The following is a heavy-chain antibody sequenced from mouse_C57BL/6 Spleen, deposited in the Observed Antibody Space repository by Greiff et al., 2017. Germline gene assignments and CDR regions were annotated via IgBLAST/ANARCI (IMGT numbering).Heavy chain of an antibody. J-gene: IGHJ2*01. CDR1: GFTFRDYY. CDR2: INYDGSST. Sequence: EVHLVESEGGLVQPGSSMKLPCTASGFTFRDYYMAWVRQVPEKGLEWVAKINYDGSSTYYLDSLKSRFIISRDNAKNILYLQMSSLQSEDTATYYCARGGVSYDPYFDYWGQGTTLTVSA. V-gene: IGHV5-16*01. D-gene: IGHD2-3*01. CDR3: ARGGVSYDPYFDY.